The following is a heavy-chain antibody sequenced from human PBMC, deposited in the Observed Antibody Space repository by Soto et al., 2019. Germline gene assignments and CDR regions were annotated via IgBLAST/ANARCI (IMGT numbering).Heavy chain of an antibody. Sequence: PGESLKISCKGSGYSFTSYWIGWVRQMPGKGLEWMGIIYPGDSDTRDSPSFQDQVTISADKSISTAYLQWSSLKASDSALFYCARQEDPIVGPYGMDVWGQGTTVT. CDR3: ARQEDPIVGPYGMDV. V-gene: IGHV5-51*01. CDR1: GYSFTSYW. D-gene: IGHD2-2*01. CDR2: IYPGDSDT. J-gene: IGHJ6*02.